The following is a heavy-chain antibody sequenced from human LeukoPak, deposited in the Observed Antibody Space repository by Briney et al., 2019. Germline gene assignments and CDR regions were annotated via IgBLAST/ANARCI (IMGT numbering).Heavy chain of an antibody. V-gene: IGHV4-4*07. Sequence: PSETLSLTCTVSGGSISSYYWSWIRQPAGKGLEWIGRIYTSGSTNYNPSLKSRVTMSVDTSKNQFSLKLSSVTAADTAVYYCAKDLQYGDYYYYYMDVWGKGTTVTVSS. J-gene: IGHJ6*03. D-gene: IGHD4-17*01. CDR1: GGSISSYY. CDR3: AKDLQYGDYYYYYMDV. CDR2: IYTSGST.